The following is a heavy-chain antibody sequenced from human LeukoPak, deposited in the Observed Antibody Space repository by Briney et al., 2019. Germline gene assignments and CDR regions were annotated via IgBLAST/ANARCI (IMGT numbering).Heavy chain of an antibody. Sequence: ASVKVSCKASGYTFTSYYMHWVRQAPGQGLEWMGIINPSGGSTSYAQKFQGRVTMTRDTSTSTVYMELSSLRSEDTAVYYCTRDLRGYSYYYGMDVWGQGTTVTVSS. CDR1: GYTFTSYY. V-gene: IGHV1-46*01. CDR3: TRDLRGYSYYYGMDV. CDR2: INPSGGST. D-gene: IGHD5-12*01. J-gene: IGHJ6*02.